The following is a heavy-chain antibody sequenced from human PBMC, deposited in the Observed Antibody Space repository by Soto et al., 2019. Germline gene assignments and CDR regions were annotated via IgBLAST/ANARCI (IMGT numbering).Heavy chain of an antibody. CDR2: ISGSGGST. CDR3: AKDRLYIRGVIHSWFDP. CDR1: GLTFSSYA. V-gene: IGHV3-23*01. Sequence: EVQLLESGGGLIQPGGSLRLSCAASGLTFSSYAMSWVRQAPGKGLEWVSAISGSGGSTYYADSVKGRFTISRDNSKNTLYLQMNSLRAEDTAVYYCAKDRLYIRGVIHSWFDPWGQGTLVTVSS. D-gene: IGHD3-10*02. J-gene: IGHJ5*02.